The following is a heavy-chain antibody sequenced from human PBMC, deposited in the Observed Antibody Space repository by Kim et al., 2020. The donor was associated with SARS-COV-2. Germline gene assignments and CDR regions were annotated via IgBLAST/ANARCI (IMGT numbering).Heavy chain of an antibody. D-gene: IGHD4-4*01. CDR2: IYHSGST. CDR3: ARGHYSNYNFDY. Sequence: ALSLTCAVSGGSISSGGYSWSWIRQPPGKGLEWIGYIYHSGSTYYNPSLKSRLTISVDRSKNQFSLKLSSVTAADTAVYYCARGHYSNYNFDYWGQGTLVTVSS. J-gene: IGHJ4*02. CDR1: GGSISSGGYS. V-gene: IGHV4-30-2*01.